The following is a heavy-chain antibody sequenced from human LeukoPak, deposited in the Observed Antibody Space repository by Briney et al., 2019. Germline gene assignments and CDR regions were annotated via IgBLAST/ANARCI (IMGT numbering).Heavy chain of an antibody. Sequence: GASVKVSCKASGYTFTNYGVSWVRQAPGQGLEWMGWISAYNGNTNYAQKLQGRVTMTTDTSTSTAYMELRSLRSDDTAVYYCARAVGITGTRGRRFDPWGQGTLVTVSS. CDR1: GYTFTNYG. V-gene: IGHV1-18*01. J-gene: IGHJ5*02. CDR2: ISAYNGNT. CDR3: ARAVGITGTRGRRFDP. D-gene: IGHD1-7*01.